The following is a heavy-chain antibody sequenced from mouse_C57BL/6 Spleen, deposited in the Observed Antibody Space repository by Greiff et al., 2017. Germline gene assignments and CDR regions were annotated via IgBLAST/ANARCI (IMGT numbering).Heavy chain of an antibody. CDR1: GFTFSNYW. Sequence: EVKLVESGGGLVQPGGSMKLPCVASGFTFSNYWMNWVRQSPEKGLEWVAQIRLKSDNYATHYAESVKGRFTISRDDSKSSVYLQMNNLRAEDTGIYYCTGGGYWFAYWGQGTLVTVSA. J-gene: IGHJ3*01. V-gene: IGHV6-3*01. CDR2: IRLKSDNYAT. CDR3: TGGGYWFAY.